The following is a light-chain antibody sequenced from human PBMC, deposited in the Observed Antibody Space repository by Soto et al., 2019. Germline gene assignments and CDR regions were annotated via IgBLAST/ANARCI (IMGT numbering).Light chain of an antibody. V-gene: IGKV3-20*01. CDR1: QSVSSSY. CDR3: QQYGSSPET. Sequence: EIVLTQSPGTLSLSPGERATLSCRASQSVSSSYLAWYQQKPGQAPRLLIYDTSSRATGIPDRFSASGSGTGFTLTISRLEPEDFGVYYCQQYGSSPETFGQGTKVEIK. CDR2: DTS. J-gene: IGKJ1*01.